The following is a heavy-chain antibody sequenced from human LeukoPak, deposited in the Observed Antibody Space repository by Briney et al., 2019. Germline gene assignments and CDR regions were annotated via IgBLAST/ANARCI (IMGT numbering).Heavy chain of an antibody. J-gene: IGHJ4*02. CDR1: GYTFTIYH. Sequence: ASVKVSCKASGYTFTIYHINWVRQATGQGLEWMGWMNPNNGDSGYAQKFQGRVTITRDTPISTSYMELRSLRSDDTDVYFCARTTSFTASGYDYWGQGTLVTVSS. D-gene: IGHD6-25*01. V-gene: IGHV1-8*03. CDR2: MNPNNGDS. CDR3: ARTTSFTASGYDY.